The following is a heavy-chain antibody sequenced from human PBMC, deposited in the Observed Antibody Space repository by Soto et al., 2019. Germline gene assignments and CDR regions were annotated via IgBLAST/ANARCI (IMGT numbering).Heavy chain of an antibody. CDR2: INSDGSST. Sequence: GGSLRLSCAASGFTFSTYWMHWVRQAPGGGLVWVSRINSDGSSTNYADSVKGRFTISRDNAKNTLYLQMNSLRTEDTAVYYCARDFGTGNYGYFQHWGQGTLVTVSS. J-gene: IGHJ1*01. CDR1: GFTFSTYW. V-gene: IGHV3-74*01. CDR3: ARDFGTGNYGYFQH. D-gene: IGHD3-22*01.